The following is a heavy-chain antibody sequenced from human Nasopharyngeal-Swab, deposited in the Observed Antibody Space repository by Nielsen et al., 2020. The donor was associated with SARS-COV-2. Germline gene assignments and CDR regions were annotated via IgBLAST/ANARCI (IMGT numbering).Heavy chain of an antibody. Sequence: VGQAPGQGLEGMGWLNPNSGNTGYAQKFQGRVSMTRNTSISTAYTELSSLRSEDTAVYYWARSESSGYYLYYYGMAVWGQGTPVTVSS. V-gene: IGHV1-8*01. CDR2: LNPNSGNT. D-gene: IGHD3-22*01. J-gene: IGHJ6*02. CDR3: ARSESSGYYLYYYGMAV.